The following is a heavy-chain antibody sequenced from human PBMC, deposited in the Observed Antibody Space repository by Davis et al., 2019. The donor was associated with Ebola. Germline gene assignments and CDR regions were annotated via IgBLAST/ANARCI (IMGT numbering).Heavy chain of an antibody. CDR3: AKWDGYGDY. D-gene: IGHD5-24*01. V-gene: IGHV3-74*01. CDR1: GFTFSTYW. Sequence: GESLKISCAASGFTFSTYWMHWVRQVPGKGLVWVSRISTDGGSTSYADSVEGRFTISRDDSKNTLYLQMNSLRAEDTAVYYCAKWDGYGDYWGQGTLVTVSS. CDR2: ISTDGGST. J-gene: IGHJ4*02.